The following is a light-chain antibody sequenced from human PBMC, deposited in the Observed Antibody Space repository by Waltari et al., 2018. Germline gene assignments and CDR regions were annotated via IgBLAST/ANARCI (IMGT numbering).Light chain of an antibody. CDR2: KAY. J-gene: IGKJ3*01. CDR3: QHYDSFYPLFT. Sequence: DIQMTQSPLTLSASVGDSVTITCRASQSISKWLAWYQQKPGKAPKLLIYKAYPLHSGAPSRFSGSGSGTEFSLNITSLQPDDFATDYCQHYDSFYPLFTFGPGNQVELK. V-gene: IGKV1-5*03. CDR1: QSISKW.